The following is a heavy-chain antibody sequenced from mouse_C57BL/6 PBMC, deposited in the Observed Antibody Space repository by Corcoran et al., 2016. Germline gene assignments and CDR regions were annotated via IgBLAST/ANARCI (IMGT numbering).Heavy chain of an antibody. J-gene: IGHJ2*01. D-gene: IGHD1-1*01. CDR1: GYTFTDYY. V-gene: IGHV1-76*01. CDR2: IYPGSGNT. CDR3: ANYYGSSYG. Sequence: QVQLKQSGAELVRPGASVKLSCKASGYTFTDYYINWVKQRPGQGLEWIARIYPGSGNTYYNEKFKGKATLTAEKSSSTVYMQLSSLTSEDSAVYFCANYYGSSYGWGQGTTLTVSS.